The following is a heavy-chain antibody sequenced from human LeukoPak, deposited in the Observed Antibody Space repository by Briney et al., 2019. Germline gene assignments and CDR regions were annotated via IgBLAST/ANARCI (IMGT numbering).Heavy chain of an antibody. V-gene: IGHV1-24*01. CDR2: FDPEDGET. D-gene: IGHD2-2*01. J-gene: IGHJ4*02. CDR3: ATARIVVVPAALSY. Sequence: GASVKVSCKVSGYTLTELSMHWVRQAPGKGLEWMGGFDPEDGETIYAQKFQGRVTMTEDTSTDTAYMELNSLRSEDTAVYYRATARIVVVPAALSYWGQGTLVTVSS. CDR1: GYTLTELS.